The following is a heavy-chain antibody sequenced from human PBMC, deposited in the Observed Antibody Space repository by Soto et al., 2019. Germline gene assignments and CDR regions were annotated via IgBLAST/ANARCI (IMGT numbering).Heavy chain of an antibody. CDR3: ARDFIAARPYYFDY. CDR2: ISSSSSYI. D-gene: IGHD6-6*01. CDR1: GFTFSSYS. V-gene: IGHV3-21*01. J-gene: IGHJ4*02. Sequence: GGSLRLSCAASGFTFSSYSMNWVRQAPGKGLEWVSSISSSSSYIYYADSVKGRFTISRDNAKNSLYLQMNSLRAEDTAVYYCARDFIAARPYYFDYWGQGTLVTVSS.